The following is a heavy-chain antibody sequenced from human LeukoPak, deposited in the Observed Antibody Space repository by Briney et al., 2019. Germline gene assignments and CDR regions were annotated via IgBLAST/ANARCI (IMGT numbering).Heavy chain of an antibody. Sequence: GGSLRLSCAASGFTFSSYWMHWVRHAPGKGLVWVSRINSDGISTSYADSVRGRFTISRDNAKNTLYLHMNSLRAEDTAVYYCAVGATNHYNWFDPWGQGTLVTVSP. CDR3: AVGATNHYNWFDP. D-gene: IGHD1-26*01. CDR2: INSDGIST. J-gene: IGHJ5*02. CDR1: GFTFSSYW. V-gene: IGHV3-74*01.